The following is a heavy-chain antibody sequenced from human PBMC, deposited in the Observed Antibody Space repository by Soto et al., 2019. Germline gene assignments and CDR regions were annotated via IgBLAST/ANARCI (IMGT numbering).Heavy chain of an antibody. D-gene: IGHD2-15*01. CDR2: IYHSGST. CDR3: ARCVHYCSGGTCLDLDTFDI. Sequence: PSEAQSLTCAVCGGSISIGVYSWSWIRPPPGKGLEWIGYIYHSGSTYYNPSLKSRVTISVDRSKNQFSLKLSSVTAADTAVYYCARCVHYCSGGTCLDLDTFDIWGQGTTVTVSS. CDR1: GGSISIGVYS. J-gene: IGHJ6*02. V-gene: IGHV4-30-2*01.